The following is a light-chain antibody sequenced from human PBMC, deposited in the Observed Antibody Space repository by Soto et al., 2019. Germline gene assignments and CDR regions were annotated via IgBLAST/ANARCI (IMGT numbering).Light chain of an antibody. CDR2: GAS. CDR3: QQYGSSPPT. J-gene: IGKJ1*01. Sequence: EIVMTQSPATLSVSPGERATLSCRASQSVSSNLAWYQQKPGQAPRLLIYGASTRATGIPARFSGSGSGTDFILTISRLEPKDFAVYYCQQYGSSPPTFGQGTKVDI. CDR1: QSVSSN. V-gene: IGKV3-15*01.